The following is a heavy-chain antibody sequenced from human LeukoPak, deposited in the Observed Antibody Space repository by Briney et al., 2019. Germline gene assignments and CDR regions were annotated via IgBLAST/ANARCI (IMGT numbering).Heavy chain of an antibody. V-gene: IGHV3-23*01. CDR1: GITFSSYA. Sequence: GGSLSLSCAASGITFSSYAMSWVRQAPGKGLEWISVISGSGGNTNYADSVKGRFTISRDNSKNTLYLQMNSLRAEDTAVYYCAKERSASYYYDSSGYSNYNFDYWGQGTLVTISS. CDR2: ISGSGGNT. D-gene: IGHD3-22*01. CDR3: AKERSASYYYDSSGYSNYNFDY. J-gene: IGHJ4*02.